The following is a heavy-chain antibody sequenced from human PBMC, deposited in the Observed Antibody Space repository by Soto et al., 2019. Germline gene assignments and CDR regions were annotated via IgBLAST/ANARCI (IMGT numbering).Heavy chain of an antibody. J-gene: IGHJ4*02. D-gene: IGHD4-17*01. CDR2: IIPILGIA. V-gene: IGHV1-69*02. Sequence: AVKVSCKASGGTFSSYTISWVRQAPGQGLEWMGRIIPILGIANYAQKFQGRVTITADKSTSTAYMELSSLRSEDTAVYYCARAHGDYNVKGYYFDYWGQGTLVTVSS. CDR3: ARAHGDYNVKGYYFDY. CDR1: GGTFSSYT.